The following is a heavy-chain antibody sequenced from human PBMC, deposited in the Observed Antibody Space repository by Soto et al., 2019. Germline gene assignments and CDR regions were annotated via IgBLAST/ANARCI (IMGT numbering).Heavy chain of an antibody. CDR1: GYTFSTYD. V-gene: IGHV1-8*01. Sequence: QEQLVQSGAEVKNPGASVKVSCKTSGYTFSTYDINCVRQAPGQGLEWMVWMNPNTGNTGYAQKFRGRVTLTRNTSISTAYMELMSLKTEDTAVYFCARRKERSGPNYFDYWGQGTLVTVSS. D-gene: IGHD6-25*01. CDR3: ARRKERSGPNYFDY. J-gene: IGHJ4*02. CDR2: MNPNTGNT.